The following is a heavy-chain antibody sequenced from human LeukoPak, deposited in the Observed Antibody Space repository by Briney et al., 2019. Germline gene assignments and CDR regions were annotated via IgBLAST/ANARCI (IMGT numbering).Heavy chain of an antibody. CDR3: AKAYYDILTGYYWSIDY. Sequence: GGSLRLSCAASGFTFSSYAMNWVRQAPGKGLEWVSAISGSGGSTYYADSVKGRFTISRDNSKNTLYLQMNSLRAEDTAVYYCAKAYYDILTGYYWSIDYWGQGTLVTVSS. V-gene: IGHV3-23*01. CDR2: ISGSGGST. CDR1: GFTFSSYA. J-gene: IGHJ4*02. D-gene: IGHD3-9*01.